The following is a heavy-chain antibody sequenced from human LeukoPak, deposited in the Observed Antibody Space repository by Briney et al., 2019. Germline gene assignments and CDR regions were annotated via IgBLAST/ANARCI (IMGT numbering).Heavy chain of an antibody. CDR3: AGGRVGQFLDY. J-gene: IGHJ4*02. CDR2: ISSSSSYI. V-gene: IGHV3-11*03. CDR1: GFTLSDYY. D-gene: IGHD3-16*01. Sequence: GGSLRLSCAASGFTLSDYYMSWVRQAAGKGPEWVSYISSSSSYINYADSVKGRFTITRDNAKNSLYLQMNSLRVEDTAVYYCAGGRVGQFLDYWGQGTLVTVSS.